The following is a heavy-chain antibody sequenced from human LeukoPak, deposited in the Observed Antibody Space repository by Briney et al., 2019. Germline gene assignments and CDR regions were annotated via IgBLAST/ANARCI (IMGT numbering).Heavy chain of an antibody. V-gene: IGHV3-23*01. D-gene: IGHD4/OR15-4a*01. J-gene: IGHJ4*02. Sequence: PGGSLRLSCAASGFTFSSYAMSWARQAPGKGLEWVSAISGSGGSTYYADSVKGRFTISRDNSQNTLYLQMNSLRVEDTAVYYCARRAGAYSHPYDYWGQGTLVTVSS. CDR3: ARRAGAYSHPYDY. CDR2: ISGSGGST. CDR1: GFTFSSYA.